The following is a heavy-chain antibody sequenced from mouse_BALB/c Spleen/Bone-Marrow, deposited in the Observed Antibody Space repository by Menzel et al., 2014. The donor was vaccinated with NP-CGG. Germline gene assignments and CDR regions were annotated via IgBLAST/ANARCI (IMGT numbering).Heavy chain of an antibody. Sequence: QLQESGPELVKPGASVEMSCKASGYTFTSYVMHWVKQKPGQGLEWIGYINPYNDGTKYNEKFKGKATLTSDKSSSTAYMELSSLTSEDSAVYYCARPRQLRLPSSFDSWAQGTPLTVSS. CDR3: ARPRQLRLPSSFDS. CDR1: GYTFTSYV. CDR2: INPYNDGT. J-gene: IGHJ2*01. V-gene: IGHV1-14*01. D-gene: IGHD3-2*01.